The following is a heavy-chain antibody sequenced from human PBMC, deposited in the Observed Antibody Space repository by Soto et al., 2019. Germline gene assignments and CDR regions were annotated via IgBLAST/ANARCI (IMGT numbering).Heavy chain of an antibody. Sequence: ASVKVSCKASGYTITNYAMHWVRQAPGQRLEWMGFINAGNGDTKYSEKFQGRVTITREASASTVYMELSSLRSEDTVVYSCASSGGGTCSGGVCYYYNGMDVWGQVTKVKFSS. CDR2: INAGNGDT. CDR1: GYTITNYA. J-gene: IGHJ6*02. CDR3: ASSGGGTCSGGVCYYYNGMDV. D-gene: IGHD2-15*01. V-gene: IGHV1-3*01.